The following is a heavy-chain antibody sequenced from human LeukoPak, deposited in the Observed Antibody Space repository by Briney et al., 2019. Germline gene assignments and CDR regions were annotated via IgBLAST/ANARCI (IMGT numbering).Heavy chain of an antibody. D-gene: IGHD4-17*01. J-gene: IGHJ6*03. CDR1: GGSIGSSSYY. CDR2: IYYSGST. V-gene: IGHV4-39*07. Sequence: SETLSLTCTVSGGSIGSSSYYWGWIRQPPGKGLEWIGSIYYSGSTYYNPSLKSRVTISVDTSKNQFSLKLSSVTAADTAVYYCARVPFTVTTPPYYYYMDVWGKGTTVTVSS. CDR3: ARVPFTVTTPPYYYYMDV.